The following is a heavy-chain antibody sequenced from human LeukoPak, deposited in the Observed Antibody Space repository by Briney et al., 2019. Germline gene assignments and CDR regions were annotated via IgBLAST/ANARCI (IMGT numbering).Heavy chain of an antibody. CDR1: GFTFSDYS. Sequence: WGSLRLSCATSGFTFSDYSMNWVRKAPGKGLEWFSYIDGACDIIYYADSVKGRFTISRDNAKSSLDLQMNSLRDEDTAVYYCSRRFDSWGQGTLDTVSS. CDR2: IDGACDII. J-gene: IGHJ4*02. V-gene: IGHV3-48*02. CDR3: SRRFDS.